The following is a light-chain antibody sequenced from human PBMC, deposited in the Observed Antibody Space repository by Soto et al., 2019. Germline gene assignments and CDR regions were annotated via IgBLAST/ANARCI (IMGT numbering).Light chain of an antibody. CDR3: CSYTRSSPWV. J-gene: IGLJ3*02. Sequence: QSVLTQPASVSGSPGQSITISCTGTSSDVGGYNYVSWYQQYPGKAPKLMIYEVSNRPSGVSHRFSGSKSGNTASLTISGLQAEDEADYYCCSYTRSSPWVFGGGTQLTVL. CDR2: EVS. V-gene: IGLV2-14*01. CDR1: SSDVGGYNY.